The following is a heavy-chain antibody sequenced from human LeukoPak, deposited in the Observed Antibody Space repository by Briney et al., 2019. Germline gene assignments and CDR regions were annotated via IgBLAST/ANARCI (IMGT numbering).Heavy chain of an antibody. V-gene: IGHV3-53*01. J-gene: IGHJ4*02. CDR3: TRSGYRHPYHFDS. D-gene: IGHD3-22*01. CDR1: GFSVRTTY. CDR2: LYTGGGT. Sequence: PGGSLRLSCTASGFSVRTTYMSWVRQAPGKGLEWVSVLYTGGGTDHADSVKGRFTISRDNSENTLSLQMNSLRAEDTAIYYCTRSGYRHPYHFDSWGQGTLVTVSS.